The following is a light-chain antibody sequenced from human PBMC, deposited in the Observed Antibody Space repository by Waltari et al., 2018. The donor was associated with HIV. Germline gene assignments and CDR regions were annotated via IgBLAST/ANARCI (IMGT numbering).Light chain of an antibody. Sequence: VLTQSPDTLSLSPGERATLPCRASQNINSNYLAWYQQKPDQAPRLLIYGASTRATGIPDRFGGSGSGTDFTLTVSRVEPEDFAVYYCQQFGDSPWTFGQGTKVEIK. V-gene: IGKV3-20*01. CDR3: QQFGDSPWT. CDR1: QNINSNY. CDR2: GAS. J-gene: IGKJ1*01.